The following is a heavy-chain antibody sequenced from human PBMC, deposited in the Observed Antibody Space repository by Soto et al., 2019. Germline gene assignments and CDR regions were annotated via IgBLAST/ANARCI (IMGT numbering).Heavy chain of an antibody. V-gene: IGHV4-61*01. CDR1: GGSVSSGSYY. Sequence: PSETLSLTCTVSGGSVSSGSYYWSWIRQPPGKGLEWIGYIYYSGSTNYNPSLKSRVTISVDTSKNQFSLKLSSVTAADTAVYYCARIHYYDTTPTFDYWGQGTLVTVSS. CDR2: IYYSGST. J-gene: IGHJ4*02. CDR3: ARIHYYDTTPTFDY. D-gene: IGHD3-22*01.